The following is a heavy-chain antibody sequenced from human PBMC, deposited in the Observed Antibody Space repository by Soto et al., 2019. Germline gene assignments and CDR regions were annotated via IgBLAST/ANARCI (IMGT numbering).Heavy chain of an antibody. J-gene: IGHJ4*02. D-gene: IGHD3-10*01. V-gene: IGHV1-8*01. CDR1: GYTFTSYD. CDR2: MNPNSGNT. CDR3: ASTLYGSGSYYNSYPPLY. Sequence: GASVKVSSKASGYTFTSYDINWVRQATGQGLEWMGWMNPNSGNTGYAQKFQGRVTMTRNTSISTAYMEMSSLRSEDTAVYYCASTLYGSGSYYNSYPPLYWGQGTLVTVSS.